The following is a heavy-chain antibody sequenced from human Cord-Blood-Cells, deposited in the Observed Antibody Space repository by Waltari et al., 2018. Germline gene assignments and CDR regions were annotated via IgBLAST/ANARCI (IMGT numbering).Heavy chain of an antibody. J-gene: IGHJ4*02. D-gene: IGHD3-22*01. CDR3: ARIQPYDSSGYYFDY. Sequence: QVQLVQSGAEVKKPGASVKVSCKASGYTFTSYGISWVRQAPGPGLEWLGWISAYNGNTNYARKLQGRVTVTTDTSTSTAYVALRSLRSDDTAVYYCARIQPYDSSGYYFDYWGQGTLVTVSS. CDR1: GYTFTSYG. CDR2: ISAYNGNT. V-gene: IGHV1-18*01.